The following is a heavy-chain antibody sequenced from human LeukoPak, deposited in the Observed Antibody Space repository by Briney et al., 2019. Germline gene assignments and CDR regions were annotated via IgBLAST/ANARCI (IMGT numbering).Heavy chain of an antibody. CDR3: ARDRPDYYASGSYGPNYFDS. Sequence: SETLSLTCSVSGDSINGGYYWGWIRQPPGKGLQWIATIYHSGRTYYNPSFTSRVTISVDTSKNQFSLKLTSVTAADSAVYYCARDRPDYYASGSYGPNYFDSWGQGTLVTVSS. CDR1: GDSINGGYY. CDR2: IYHSGRT. J-gene: IGHJ4*02. V-gene: IGHV4-38-2*02. D-gene: IGHD3-10*01.